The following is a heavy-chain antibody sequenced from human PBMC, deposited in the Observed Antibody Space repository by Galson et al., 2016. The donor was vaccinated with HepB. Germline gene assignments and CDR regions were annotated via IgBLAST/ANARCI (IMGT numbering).Heavy chain of an antibody. Sequence: SVKVSCKASGYTFTTYRVTWIRQAPGEGLEWLGWISAYNGDTHYAAKLQDRVTMTTDKSTKTAYMELRSLTYDDMAVYYCTGQQLAENWFDPWGQGTLVTVSS. CDR3: TGQQLAENWFDP. CDR2: ISAYNGDT. J-gene: IGHJ5*02. D-gene: IGHD6-13*01. CDR1: GYTFTTYR. V-gene: IGHV1-18*03.